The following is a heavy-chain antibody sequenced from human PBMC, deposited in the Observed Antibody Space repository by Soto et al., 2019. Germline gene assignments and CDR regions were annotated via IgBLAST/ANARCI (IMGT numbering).Heavy chain of an antibody. J-gene: IGHJ4*02. CDR1: GFTFSSYA. Sequence: GGSLRLSCAASGFTFSSYAMSWVRQAPGKGLEWVSAISGSGGSTYYADSVKGRFTISRDNSKNTLYLQMNSLRAEDTAVYYCAKDSSSWSPFYYFDYWGQGTLVTVPQ. CDR3: AKDSSSWSPFYYFDY. D-gene: IGHD6-13*01. V-gene: IGHV3-23*01. CDR2: ISGSGGST.